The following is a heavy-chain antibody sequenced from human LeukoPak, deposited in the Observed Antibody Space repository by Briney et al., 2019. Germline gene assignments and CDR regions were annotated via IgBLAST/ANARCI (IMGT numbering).Heavy chain of an antibody. CDR1: GFTFSSYE. CDR2: ISSSGSTI. D-gene: IGHD3-10*01. CDR3: ARSYYGSGSYLYFDY. J-gene: IGHJ4*02. Sequence: GGSLRLSCAASGFTFSSYEMNWVRQAPGKGLEWVSYISSSGSTIYYADSVKGRFTISRDNAKNSLYLQMNSLRAEDTAVYYCARSYYGSGSYLYFDYWGQGTLVTVSS. V-gene: IGHV3-48*03.